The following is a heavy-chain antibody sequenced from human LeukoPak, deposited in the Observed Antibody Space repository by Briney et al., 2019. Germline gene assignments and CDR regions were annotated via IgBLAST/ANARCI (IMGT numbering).Heavy chain of an antibody. Sequence: GGSLRLSCAASGFTFSSYVMGWVRQAPGKGLEWVSAISGSGGSTYYADSVKGRFTISRDNSKNTLYLQMNSLRAEDTAVYYCAKDLVKVDIVATILPAFDYWGQGTLVTVSS. J-gene: IGHJ4*02. CDR1: GFTFSSYV. V-gene: IGHV3-23*01. CDR3: AKDLVKVDIVATILPAFDY. CDR2: ISGSGGST. D-gene: IGHD5-12*01.